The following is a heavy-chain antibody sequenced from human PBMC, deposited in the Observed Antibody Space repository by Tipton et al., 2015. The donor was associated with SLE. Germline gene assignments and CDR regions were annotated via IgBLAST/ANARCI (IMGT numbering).Heavy chain of an antibody. CDR3: ARDISSWFDAFDI. D-gene: IGHD6-13*01. J-gene: IGHJ3*02. V-gene: IGHV4-39*07. CDR2: IYYSGSA. CDR1: GGSISSSSHY. Sequence: LSLTCTVSGGSISSSSHYWGWIRQPPGKGLEWMGSIYYSGSAYYNPSLKSRVTISVDTSKNQFSLKVRYMTAADTAVYYCARDISSWFDAFDIWGQGTMVTVSS.